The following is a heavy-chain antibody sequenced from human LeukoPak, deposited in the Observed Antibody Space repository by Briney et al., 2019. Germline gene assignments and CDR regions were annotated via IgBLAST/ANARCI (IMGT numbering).Heavy chain of an antibody. J-gene: IGHJ5*01. CDR3: ALAPNSNWFDF. V-gene: IGHV4-4*08. CDR2: IHDSGIS. D-gene: IGHD2-8*01. Sequence: PSETLSLTCSVSGDSTSDFYWNWIRQSPGKGLEGIGNIHDSGISNYNPSLKSRVTISIDTSRRQFFLKLSSVTAADTALYYCALAPNSNWFDFWGQGTLVTVSS. CDR1: GDSTSDFY.